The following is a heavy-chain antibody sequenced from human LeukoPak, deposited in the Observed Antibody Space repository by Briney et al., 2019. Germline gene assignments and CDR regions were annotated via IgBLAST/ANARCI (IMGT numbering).Heavy chain of an antibody. Sequence: SETLSLTCTVSGGSVSSGNYYWSWIRQPPGAGLEWIGYTYYSGSTNYNPSLKSRVTISVDTSKNQFSLRLSSVTAADTAVYFCASLPTVNTFDCWGQGTLVTVSS. CDR3: ASLPTVNTFDC. CDR2: TYYSGST. D-gene: IGHD4-17*01. V-gene: IGHV4-61*01. J-gene: IGHJ4*02. CDR1: GGSVSSGNYY.